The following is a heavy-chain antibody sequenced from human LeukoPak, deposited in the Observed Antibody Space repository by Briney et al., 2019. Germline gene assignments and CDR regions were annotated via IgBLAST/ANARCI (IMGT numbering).Heavy chain of an antibody. V-gene: IGHV1-8*01. CDR1: GYTFTSYD. CDR2: MSPASGNT. CDR3: ARAEAIIRFLEWLGYYYGMDV. Sequence: GASVKVSCKASGYTFTSYDLNWVRRATGQGLEWMGWMSPASGNTGYAQEFQGRVTMTRDTSVSTAYMELNSLRSEDTAVYYCARAEAIIRFLEWLGYYYGMDVWGQGTTVTVSS. D-gene: IGHD3-3*01. J-gene: IGHJ6*02.